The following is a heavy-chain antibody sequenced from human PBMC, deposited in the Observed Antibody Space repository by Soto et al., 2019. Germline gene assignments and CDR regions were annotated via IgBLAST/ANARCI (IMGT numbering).Heavy chain of an antibody. CDR3: ATDVDIVAMADTPPVYYMDV. J-gene: IGHJ6*03. Sequence: PSETLSLTCTVSGGSISSSSYYWGWIRQPPGKGLEWIGSIYYSGSTYYNPSLKSRVTISVDTSKNQFSLKLSSVTAADTAVYYCATDVDIVAMADTPPVYYMDVWGKGTTVTVSS. V-gene: IGHV4-39*01. CDR1: GGSISSSSYY. CDR2: IYYSGST. D-gene: IGHD5-12*01.